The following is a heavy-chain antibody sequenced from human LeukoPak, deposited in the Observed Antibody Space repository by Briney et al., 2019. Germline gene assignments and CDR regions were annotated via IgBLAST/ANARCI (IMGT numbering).Heavy chain of an antibody. J-gene: IGHJ3*02. Sequence: ASVKVSCKASGYTFTSYAMNWVRQAPGQGLEWMGWINTNTGNPTYAQGFTGRFVFSLDTSVSTAYLQISSLKAEDTAVYYCARVLLPHYYDSSGYYSHDAFDIWGQGTMVTVSS. V-gene: IGHV7-4-1*02. D-gene: IGHD3-22*01. CDR1: GYTFTSYA. CDR3: ARVLLPHYYDSSGYYSHDAFDI. CDR2: INTNTGNP.